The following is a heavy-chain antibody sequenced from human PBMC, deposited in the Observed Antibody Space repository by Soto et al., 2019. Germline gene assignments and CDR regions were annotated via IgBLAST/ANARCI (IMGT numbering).Heavy chain of an antibody. CDR1: GFTFSSYG. CDR2: ISYDGSNK. V-gene: IGHV3-30*18. Sequence: PGGSLRLSCAASGFTFSSYGMHWVRQAPGKGLEWVAVISYDGSNKYYADSVKGRFTISRDNSKNTLYLQMNSLRAEDTAVYYCAKDGGSIAARPPLFDPWGQGTLVTVSS. J-gene: IGHJ5*02. D-gene: IGHD6-6*01. CDR3: AKDGGSIAARPPLFDP.